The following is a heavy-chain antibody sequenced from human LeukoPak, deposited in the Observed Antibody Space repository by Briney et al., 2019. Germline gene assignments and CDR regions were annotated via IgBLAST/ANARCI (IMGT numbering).Heavy chain of an antibody. V-gene: IGHV1-46*01. Sequence: ASVKVSCKASGYTFTSYYMHWVRQAPGQGLEWMGIINPSGGSTSYAQKFQGRVTMTRDMSTSTVYMELSSLRSEDTAVYYCAGTMIVPDPTILDAFDIWAKGQWSPSLQ. D-gene: IGHD3-22*01. CDR2: INPSGGST. J-gene: IGHJ3*02. CDR1: GYTFTSYY. CDR3: AGTMIVPDPTILDAFDI.